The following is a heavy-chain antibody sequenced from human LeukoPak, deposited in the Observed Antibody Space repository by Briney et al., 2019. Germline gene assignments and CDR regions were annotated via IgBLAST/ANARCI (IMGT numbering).Heavy chain of an antibody. Sequence: ASVKVSCKASAYSFIAYYIQWVRQAPGQGLEWMGWINPNSGGTNYAQKFQGRVTMTRDTSISTAYMELSRLRSDDTAVYYCAESGTTDMAYYYGMDVWGQGTTVTVSS. V-gene: IGHV1-2*02. D-gene: IGHD4-17*01. CDR1: AYSFIAYY. CDR3: AESGTTDMAYYYGMDV. J-gene: IGHJ6*02. CDR2: INPNSGGT.